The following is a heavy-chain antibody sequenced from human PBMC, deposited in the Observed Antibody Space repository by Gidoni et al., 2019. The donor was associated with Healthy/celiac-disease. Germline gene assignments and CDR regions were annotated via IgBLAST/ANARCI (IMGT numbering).Heavy chain of an antibody. D-gene: IGHD2-2*01. CDR1: GGSISSISYY. Sequence: LQLQESGPGLVKLSETLYLTCTVSGGSISSISYYWGWIRQPPGKGLELIGSIYYSGSTYYNPSLKSRVTISVDTSKNQFSLKLSSVTAADTAVYYCARHPSGTNDYWGQGTLVTVSS. V-gene: IGHV4-39*01. CDR3: ARHPSGTNDY. CDR2: IYYSGST. J-gene: IGHJ4*02.